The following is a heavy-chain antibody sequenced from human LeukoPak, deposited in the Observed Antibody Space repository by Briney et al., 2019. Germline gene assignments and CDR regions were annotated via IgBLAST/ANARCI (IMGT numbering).Heavy chain of an antibody. CDR2: ISAYNGNT. D-gene: IGHD6-13*01. J-gene: IGHJ4*02. CDR1: GYTFTSYG. V-gene: IGHV1-18*01. Sequence: ASVKVSCKASGYTFTSYGISWVRQAPGQGLEWMGWISAYNGNTNYAQKLQGRVTMTTDTSTSTAYMELRSLRSDDTAVYYCARASGIAAASTPSGNYWGQGTLVTVSS. CDR3: ARASGIAAASTPSGNY.